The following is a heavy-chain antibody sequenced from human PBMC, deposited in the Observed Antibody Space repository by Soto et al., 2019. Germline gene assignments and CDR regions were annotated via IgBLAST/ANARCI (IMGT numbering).Heavy chain of an antibody. CDR3: ARDFRPSYSSSSPDAFDI. Sequence: QVQLVQSGAEVKKPGASVKVSCKASGYTFTSYGISWVRQAPGQGLEWMGWISAYNGNTNYAQKLQGRVTMTTDTSTSTADMELRSLRSDDTAVYYCARDFRPSYSSSSPDAFDIWGQGTIVTVSS. D-gene: IGHD6-6*01. V-gene: IGHV1-18*01. CDR1: GYTFTSYG. CDR2: ISAYNGNT. J-gene: IGHJ3*02.